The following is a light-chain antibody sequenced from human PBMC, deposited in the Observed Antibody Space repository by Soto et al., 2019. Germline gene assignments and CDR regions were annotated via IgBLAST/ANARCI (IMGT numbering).Light chain of an antibody. CDR2: GAS. Sequence: EIVLTQSPGTLSLSPGERATLSCRASQSVSSSYLACYQQKPGQAPRLLIYGASSRATGIPDRFSGSGSGTDFTLTISRLEPEDFAVYYCQQYGSSSLVTFGPGTKVDIK. V-gene: IGKV3-20*01. CDR3: QQYGSSSLVT. CDR1: QSVSSSY. J-gene: IGKJ3*01.